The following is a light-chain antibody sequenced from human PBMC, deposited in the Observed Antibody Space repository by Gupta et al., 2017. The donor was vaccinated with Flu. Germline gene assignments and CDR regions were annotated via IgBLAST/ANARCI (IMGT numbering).Light chain of an antibody. CDR3: STWDNSLNGWV. Sequence: QYVLSQPPSASGTPGQRVAISCSGSYSNIGGYAVNWYQHLPGAAPQLLIYSNDWRPSGVPVRFSGSKSGTSAPLVISGLQSEDEADYYCSTWDNSLNGWVFGGGTKVTVL. CDR1: YSNIGGYA. J-gene: IGLJ3*02. V-gene: IGLV1-44*01. CDR2: SND.